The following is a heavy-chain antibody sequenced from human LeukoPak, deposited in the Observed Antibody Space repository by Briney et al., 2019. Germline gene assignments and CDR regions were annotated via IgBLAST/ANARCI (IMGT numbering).Heavy chain of an antibody. D-gene: IGHD3-22*01. J-gene: IGHJ4*02. V-gene: IGHV3-23*01. CDR3: AKADDSSGYGDY. CDR1: GFTFSSYA. Sequence: PGGSLRLSCAVSGFTFSSYAMSWVRQAPGKGLEWVSAISGSGGSTYYADSVKGRFTISRDNSKNTLYLQMNSLRAEDTAVYYCAKADDSSGYGDYWGQGTLVTVSS. CDR2: ISGSGGST.